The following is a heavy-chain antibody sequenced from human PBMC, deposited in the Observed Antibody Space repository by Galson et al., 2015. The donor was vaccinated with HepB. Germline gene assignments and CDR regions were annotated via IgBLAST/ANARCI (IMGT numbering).Heavy chain of an antibody. J-gene: IGHJ5*02. CDR3: AKVQPRKNDGWYYSAWGEIDA. V-gene: IGHV3-23*05. D-gene: IGHD6-19*01. CDR1: EFTFGCSA. CDR2: VSPSGDLS. Sequence: SLRPSSAPTEFTFGCSARTYVRRAPGTQLECVSGVSPSGDLSFVANSVMGPFTISRDNPNTVLSLHMKGLRVEDTALYYCAKVQPRKNDGWYYSAWGEIDAWGQGTLVSVSS.